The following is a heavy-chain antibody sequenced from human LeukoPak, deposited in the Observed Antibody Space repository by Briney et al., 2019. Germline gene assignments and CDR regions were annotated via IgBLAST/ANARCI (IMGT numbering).Heavy chain of an antibody. D-gene: IGHD1-26*01. J-gene: IGHJ4*02. V-gene: IGHV1-18*01. CDR3: ARAVSGSLYGDFDF. CDR1: GYSFVFFG. Sequence: GASVKVSCKASGYSFVFFGVSWVRRAPGQGLEWMGWIDSHNGNTNYAETFQDRVTMTTDTSTTTSYMELRSLRSDDTAVYYCARAVSGSLYGDFDFWGQGTLVTVSA. CDR2: IDSHNGNT.